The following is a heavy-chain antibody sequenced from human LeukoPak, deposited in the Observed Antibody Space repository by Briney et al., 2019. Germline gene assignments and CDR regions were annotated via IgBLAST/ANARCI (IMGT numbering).Heavy chain of an antibody. CDR3: ASRTQIKGELLFH. Sequence: SSGTISWEAAGGTLGRDPIRCIGEAPGQGLEWMGRIIPILGIANYAQKFQGRVTITADKSTSTAYMELSSLRSEDTAVYYCASRTQIKGELLFHWGQGTLVTVSS. J-gene: IGHJ4*02. D-gene: IGHD1-26*01. V-gene: IGHV1-69*02. CDR1: GGTLGRDP. CDR2: IIPILGIA.